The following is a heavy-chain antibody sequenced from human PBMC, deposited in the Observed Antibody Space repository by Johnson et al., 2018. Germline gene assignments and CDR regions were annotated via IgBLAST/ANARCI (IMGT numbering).Heavy chain of an antibody. CDR1: GFTFSSYG. Sequence: QVQLVQSGGGVVQPGRSLRLSCAASGFTFSSYGMHWVRQAPGKGLEWVAVIWYDGSNKYYADSVKGRFTISRDNSKNTLYLQMNSLRAEDTAVYYCASDTDSGYGAYYYYMDVWGKGTTVTVSS. J-gene: IGHJ6*03. V-gene: IGHV3-33*01. CDR2: IWYDGSNK. CDR3: ASDTDSGYGAYYYYMDV. D-gene: IGHD5-12*01.